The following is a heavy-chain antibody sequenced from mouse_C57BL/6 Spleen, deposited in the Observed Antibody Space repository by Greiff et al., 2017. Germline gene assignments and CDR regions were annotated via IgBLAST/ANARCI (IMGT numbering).Heavy chain of an antibody. CDR3: AREDYGNPFAY. CDR2: ISYRGST. D-gene: IGHD2-1*01. V-gene: IGHV3-1*01. Sequence: EVHLVESGPGMVKPSQSLSLTCTVTGYSITSGYDWHWIRHFPGNKLEWMGYISYRGSTKYNPSLKRRISITHDTSKNHFFLKLNSVTTEDTATYYCAREDYGNPFAYWGQGTLVTVSA. CDR1: GYSITSGYD. J-gene: IGHJ3*01.